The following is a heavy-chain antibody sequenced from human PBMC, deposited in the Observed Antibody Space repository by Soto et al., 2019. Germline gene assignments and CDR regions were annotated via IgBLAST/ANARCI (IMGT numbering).Heavy chain of an antibody. CDR1: GFTFSSYA. J-gene: IGHJ4*02. CDR3: VSPPAPYYYDSSGYSYFDY. V-gene: IGHV3-23*01. D-gene: IGHD3-22*01. CDR2: ISGSGGST. Sequence: GGSLRLSCAASGFTFSSYAMSWVRQAPGKGLEWVSAISGSGGSTYYADSVKGRFTISRDNSKNTLYLQMNSLRAEDTAVYYCVSPPAPYYYDSSGYSYFDYWGQGTLVTVSS.